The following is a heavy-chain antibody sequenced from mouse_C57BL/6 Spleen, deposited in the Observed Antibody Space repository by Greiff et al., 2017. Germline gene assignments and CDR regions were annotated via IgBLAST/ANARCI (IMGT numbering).Heavy chain of an antibody. CDR2: ISAGGSYT. V-gene: IGHV5-4*01. CDR1: GFTFSSYA. J-gene: IGHJ4*01. Sequence: EVQLVESGGGLVKPGGSLKLSCAASGFTFSSYAMSWVRQTPEKRLEWVATISAGGSYTYYPDNVKGRFTISRDNAKNNLYLQMSHLTSEDTAVYYCARDRELGRQGYAMDYWGQGTSVTVSS. CDR3: ARDRELGRQGYAMDY. D-gene: IGHD4-1*01.